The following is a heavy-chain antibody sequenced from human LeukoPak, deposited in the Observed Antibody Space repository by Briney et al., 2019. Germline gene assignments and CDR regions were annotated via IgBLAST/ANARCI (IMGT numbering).Heavy chain of an antibody. Sequence: PGGSPRLSCAASGFSFSSFWMHWVRQVPGKGLVWVSYIKTDGSRTTYADSVKGRFTISRDNAKNTLYLQMSSLRAEDTAVYYCARAMMGTNAFDIWGHGTMVTVSS. CDR3: ARAMMGTNAFDI. J-gene: IGHJ3*02. V-gene: IGHV3-74*01. CDR2: IKTDGSRT. D-gene: IGHD1-7*01. CDR1: GFSFSSFW.